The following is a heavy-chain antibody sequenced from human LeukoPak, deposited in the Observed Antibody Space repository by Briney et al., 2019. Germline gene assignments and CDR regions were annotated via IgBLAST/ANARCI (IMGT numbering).Heavy chain of an antibody. CDR2: ISCDGSNK. CDR1: GFTFSSYG. J-gene: IGHJ4*02. D-gene: IGHD3-22*01. Sequence: PGGSLRLSCAASGFTFSSYGMHWVRQAPGKGLEWVALISCDGSNKYYADSVKGRFTISRDNSKNTLYLQMNSLRAEDTAVYYCAKDIFPTTEYYYDTSGPVDYWGQGTLVTVSS. V-gene: IGHV3-30*18. CDR3: AKDIFPTTEYYYDTSGPVDY.